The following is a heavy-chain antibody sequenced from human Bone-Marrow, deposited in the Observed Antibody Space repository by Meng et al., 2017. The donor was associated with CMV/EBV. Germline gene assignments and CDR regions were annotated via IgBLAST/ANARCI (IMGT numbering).Heavy chain of an antibody. CDR2: IRYDGGDK. J-gene: IGHJ5*02. V-gene: IGHV3-30*02. D-gene: IGHD2-2*01. CDR3: AREDFWSCSSTSCHGGTFDP. Sequence: GGSLRLSCAASGFIFSSYGMHWVRQAPGKGLEWVAFIRYDGGDKYYADSVKGRFTISRDNSKNTLCLQMNSLRAEDTAVYYCAREDFWSCSSTSCHGGTFDPWGQGTLVTVSS. CDR1: GFIFSSYG.